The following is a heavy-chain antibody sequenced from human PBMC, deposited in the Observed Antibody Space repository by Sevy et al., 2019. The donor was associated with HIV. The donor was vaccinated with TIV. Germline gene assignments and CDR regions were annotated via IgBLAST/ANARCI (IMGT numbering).Heavy chain of an antibody. J-gene: IGHJ5*02. Sequence: SETLSLTCTVSGGSISPYFWAWIRQPAGKQLEWIGRNSSSGITNSNPSLKSRVTMSIDTSKNDFSLKLSSVTAADTAFYYCARDDLETGGRNWFDLWGQGTLVTVSS. CDR1: GGSISPYF. CDR2: NSSSGIT. CDR3: ARDDLETGGRNWFDL. V-gene: IGHV4-4*07. D-gene: IGHD3-16*01.